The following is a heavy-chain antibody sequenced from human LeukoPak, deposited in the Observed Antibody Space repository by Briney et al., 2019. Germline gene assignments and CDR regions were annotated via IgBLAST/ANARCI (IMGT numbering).Heavy chain of an antibody. V-gene: IGHV3-30*03. CDR1: GFTFTTYG. Sequence: GGSLRLSCAASGFTFTTYGMHWVRQAPGKGLEWVAAIASNGGSEYYGDSVRGRFTISRDNSKTTLFLQLNSLRPDDTAVYYCARRGPYSLEWYHYVDYGHQGTLVTVSS. J-gene: IGHJ4*02. D-gene: IGHD1-1*01. CDR2: IASNGGSE. CDR3: ARRGPYSLEWYHYVDY.